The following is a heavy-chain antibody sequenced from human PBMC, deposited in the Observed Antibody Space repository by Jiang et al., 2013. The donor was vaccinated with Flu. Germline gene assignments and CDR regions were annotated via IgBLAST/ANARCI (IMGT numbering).Heavy chain of an antibody. CDR1: GGTFSSYA. CDR3: ARVLRCSGGSCYSVGPTRVVDAFDI. Sequence: AEVKKPGSSVKVSCKASGGTFSSYAISWVRQAPGQGLEWMGRIIPILGIANYAQKFQGRVTITADKSTSTAYMELSSLRSEDTAVYYCARVLRCSGGSCYSVGPTRVVDAFDIWGRGTMVTVSS. D-gene: IGHD2-15*01. J-gene: IGHJ3*02. CDR2: IIPILGIA. V-gene: IGHV1-69*04.